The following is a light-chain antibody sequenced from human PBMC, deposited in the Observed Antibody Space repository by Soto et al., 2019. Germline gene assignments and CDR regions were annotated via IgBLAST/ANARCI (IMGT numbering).Light chain of an antibody. CDR3: SSYAGSNSYV. CDR2: AVS. J-gene: IGLJ1*01. CDR1: ISDVGGHNY. Sequence: QSVLTQPPSASGSPGQSVTISCTGTISDVGGHNYVSWYQQHPGKAPKLMIYAVSKRPSGVPDRFSCSKSGNTASLTVSELQAEDQADYYCSSYAGSNSYVFGTETKVTAL. V-gene: IGLV2-8*01.